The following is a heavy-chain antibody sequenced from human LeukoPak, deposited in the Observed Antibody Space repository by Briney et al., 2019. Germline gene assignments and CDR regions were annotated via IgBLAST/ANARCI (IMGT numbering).Heavy chain of an antibody. Sequence: GGSLRLSCAASGLTFSRYWMHWVRQAPGKGLVWVSRINSDGSSTSYADSVKGRFTISRDNAKNTLYLQMNSLRPEDTAVYHCARGAGSSGYYSPPDYWGQGTLVTVSS. CDR1: GLTFSRYW. D-gene: IGHD3-22*01. CDR2: INSDGSST. J-gene: IGHJ4*02. V-gene: IGHV3-74*01. CDR3: ARGAGSSGYYSPPDY.